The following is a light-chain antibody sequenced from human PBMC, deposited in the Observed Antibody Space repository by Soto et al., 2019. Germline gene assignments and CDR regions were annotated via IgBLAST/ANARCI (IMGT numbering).Light chain of an antibody. CDR3: QQSFSMPFT. CDR1: QSISSY. V-gene: IGKV1-39*01. J-gene: IGKJ3*01. Sequence: DLQMTQSPSSLSASVGDRVTITCRASQSISSYLTWYQQKPGKAPKLLIYASSILQSGVPSRFSGSGSATDFTLTISSLQPEDFATYYCQQSFSMPFTFGPGTKVDIK. CDR2: ASS.